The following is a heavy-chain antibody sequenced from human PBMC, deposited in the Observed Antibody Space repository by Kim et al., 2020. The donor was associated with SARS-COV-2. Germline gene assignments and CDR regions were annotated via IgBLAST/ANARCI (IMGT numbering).Heavy chain of an antibody. D-gene: IGHD3-16*01. Sequence: YNADYGKCRFTISRDNSVDTVYLQMNSLRPEDTGVYYRVKAESGDYGWFDRWGQGTLVTVSS. J-gene: IGHJ5*02. V-gene: IGHV3-64D*06. CDR3: VKAESGDYGWFDR.